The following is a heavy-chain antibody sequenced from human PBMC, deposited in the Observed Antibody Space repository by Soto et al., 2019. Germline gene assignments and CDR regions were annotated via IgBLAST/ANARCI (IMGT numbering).Heavy chain of an antibody. CDR1: GGSISSGGYS. D-gene: IGHD6-19*01. CDR3: ARVIAVAGGGFDP. V-gene: IGHV4-30-2*01. CDR2: IDHSGST. Sequence: QLQLQESGSGLVKPSQTLSLTCAVSGGSISSGGYSWSWIRQPPGKGLEWIGYIDHSGSTYYNPSLKSRVTISVDRSKNQFSLKLSSVTAADTAVYYCARVIAVAGGGFDPWGQGTLVTVSS. J-gene: IGHJ5*02.